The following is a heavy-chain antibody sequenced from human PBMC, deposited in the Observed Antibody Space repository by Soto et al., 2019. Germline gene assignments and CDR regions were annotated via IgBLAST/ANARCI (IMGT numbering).Heavy chain of an antibody. CDR3: SSPVEIVPANGGYYGMDV. D-gene: IGHD2-2*01. J-gene: IGHJ6*02. V-gene: IGHV3-30*03. CDR2: ISYDGSNK. Sequence: GGSLRLSCAASGFTFSSYGMHWVRQAPGKGLEWVAVISYDGSNKYYADSVKGRFTISRDNSENTLSLQMNSLRAEDTAVYYCSSPVEIVPANGGYYGMDVWGQGTTVTVSS. CDR1: GFTFSSYG.